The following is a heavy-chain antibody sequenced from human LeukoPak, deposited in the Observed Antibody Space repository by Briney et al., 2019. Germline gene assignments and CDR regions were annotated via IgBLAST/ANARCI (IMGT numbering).Heavy chain of an antibody. V-gene: IGHV1-2*02. CDR2: INPNSGGT. CDR3: ARHLPRRRITIFGVVIPGDYYYGMDV. D-gene: IGHD3-3*01. CDR1: GYTFTGYY. Sequence: ASVKVSCKASGYTFTGYYMHWVRQAPGQGLEWMGWINPNSGGTNYAQKFQGRVTMTRDTSISTAYMELSRLRSEDTAVYYCARHLPRRRITIFGVVIPGDYYYGMDVWGQGTTVTVSS. J-gene: IGHJ6*02.